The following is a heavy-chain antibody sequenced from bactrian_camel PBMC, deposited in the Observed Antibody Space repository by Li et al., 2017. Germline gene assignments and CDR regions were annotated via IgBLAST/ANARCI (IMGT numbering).Heavy chain of an antibody. CDR3: AADLKHDARWYAGACDPNV. CDR1: GYRYTEYC. CDR2: RDQDGTT. Sequence: HVQLVESGGGSVQAGGSLRLVCTASGYRYTEYCWGWFRQAPGKEREEVARRDQDGTTHYTDTVKGRFTISRDYATNTLTLQINELKPEDTAMYYCAADLKHDARWYAGACDPNVWGQGTQVTVS. J-gene: IGHJ4*01. D-gene: IGHD1*01. V-gene: IGHV3S57*01.